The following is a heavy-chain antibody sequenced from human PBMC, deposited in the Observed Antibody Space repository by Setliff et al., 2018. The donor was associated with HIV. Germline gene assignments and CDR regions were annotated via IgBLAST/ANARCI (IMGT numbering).Heavy chain of an antibody. Sequence: SETLSLTCAVSGYSISSGCYWGWIRQPPGKGLEWIGSMYHTGSTYYSPSLNSRFTISVDTSKNQFSLKLRSVTAADTAVYYCARHAAGPDGPFDYWGQGTLVTVSS. CDR2: MYHTGST. D-gene: IGHD2-2*01. CDR3: ARHAAGPDGPFDY. V-gene: IGHV4-38-2*01. CDR1: GYSISSGCY. J-gene: IGHJ4*02.